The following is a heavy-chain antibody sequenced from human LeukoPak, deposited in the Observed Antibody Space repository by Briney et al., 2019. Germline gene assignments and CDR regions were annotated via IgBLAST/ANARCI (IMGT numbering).Heavy chain of an antibody. Sequence: GGSLRLSCLGSGFTFSWYGMNWVRQAPGRGLEYVSAISKNGGNTYYVDSVRGRFTISRDNSKNTLYLQMNSLRVEDTAVYFCVKDLSDRDVDYWGQGTLVTVSS. V-gene: IGHV3-64D*06. CDR2: ISKNGGNT. CDR3: VKDLSDRDVDY. J-gene: IGHJ4*02. CDR1: GFTFSWYG. D-gene: IGHD2-21*02.